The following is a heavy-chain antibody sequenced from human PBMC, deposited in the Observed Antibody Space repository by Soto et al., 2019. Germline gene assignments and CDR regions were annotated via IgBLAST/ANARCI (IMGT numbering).Heavy chain of an antibody. J-gene: IGHJ4*02. CDR1: GYNFTTYG. Sequence: QVHLVQSRTEVKKPGASVKVSCKGSGYNFTTYGITWVRQAPGQGLEWMGWISAHNGNTNYAQKLQGRVTVTRDTSTSTAYMELRSLRSDDTAVYYCARGRYGDYWGQGALVTVSS. CDR3: ARGRYGDY. D-gene: IGHD1-1*01. V-gene: IGHV1-18*01. CDR2: ISAHNGNT.